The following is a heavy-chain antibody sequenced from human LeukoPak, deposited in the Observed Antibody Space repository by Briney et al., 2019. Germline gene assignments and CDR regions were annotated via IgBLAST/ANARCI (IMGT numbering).Heavy chain of an antibody. D-gene: IGHD1-26*01. CDR1: GFTFSSYN. J-gene: IGHJ3*02. Sequence: GGSLRLSCAASGFTFSSYNMNWVRQAPGKGLEWVSYISWSTTTIYYADSVKGRFTISRDNAKNSLYLQMNSLRAEDTAVYFCARGHMVEATMDAFDIWGQGTMVTVSS. CDR2: ISWSTTTI. CDR3: ARGHMVEATMDAFDI. V-gene: IGHV3-48*04.